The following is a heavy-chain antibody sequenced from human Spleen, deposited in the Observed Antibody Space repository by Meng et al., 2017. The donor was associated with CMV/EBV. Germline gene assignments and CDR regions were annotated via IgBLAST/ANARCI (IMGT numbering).Heavy chain of an antibody. CDR1: GDSISSGDYY. J-gene: IGHJ4*02. CDR2: IIYSGGT. V-gene: IGHV4-30-4*01. CDR3: ARESWYGADFDY. D-gene: IGHD4-17*01. Sequence: VSGDSISSGDYYWSWIRQPPGKGLEWIGHIIYSGGTYYNPSFQSRVAISQDTSKNQFSLKVRSATAADTAVYYCARESWYGADFDYWGQGTLVTVSS.